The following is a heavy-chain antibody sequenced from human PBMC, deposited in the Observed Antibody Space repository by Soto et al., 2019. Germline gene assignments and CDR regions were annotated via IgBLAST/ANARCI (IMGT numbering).Heavy chain of an antibody. D-gene: IGHD2-2*02. CDR2: IIPIFGTA. Sequence: SVKVSCKASGGTFSSYAISWVRQAPGQGLEWMGGIIPIFGTANYAQKFQGRVTITSDKSTSTAYMELSSLRSDDTAVYYCSRAREFNIVVVPAAISGDYYYGRNVWRRVTTVIVS. CDR1: GGTFSSYA. CDR3: SRAREFNIVVVPAAISGDYYYGRNV. J-gene: IGHJ6*02. V-gene: IGHV1-69*06.